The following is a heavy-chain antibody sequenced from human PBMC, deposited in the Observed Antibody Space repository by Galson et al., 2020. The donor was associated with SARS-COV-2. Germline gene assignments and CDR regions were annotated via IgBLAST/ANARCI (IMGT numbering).Heavy chain of an antibody. Sequence: SETLSLTCAVYGGSFSGYYWSWIRQPPGKGLEWIGEINHSGSTSYNPSLQGRVAMSVDTSKNQFSLRLSSVTAADTAVYYCVRGAEERRIIVVVPYYYTYMDVWGGGTAVTVSS. CDR3: VRGAEERRIIVVVPYYYTYMDV. V-gene: IGHV4-34*01. CDR1: GGSFSGYY. CDR2: INHSGST. J-gene: IGHJ6*03. D-gene: IGHD2-2*01.